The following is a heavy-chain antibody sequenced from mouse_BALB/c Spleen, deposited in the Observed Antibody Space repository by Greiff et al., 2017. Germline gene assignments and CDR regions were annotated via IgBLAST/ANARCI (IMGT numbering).Heavy chain of an antibody. CDR3: AGGLAMDY. CDR1: GYTFTSYW. J-gene: IGHJ4*01. D-gene: IGHD3-1*01. V-gene: IGHV1-69*02. CDR2: IDPSDSET. Sequence: QVQLQQPGAELVKPGAPVKLSCKASGYTFTSYWMNWVKQRPGRGLEWIGRIDPSDSETHYNQKFKDKATLTVDKSSSTAYIQLSSLTSEDSAVYYCAGGLAMDYWGQGTSVTVSS.